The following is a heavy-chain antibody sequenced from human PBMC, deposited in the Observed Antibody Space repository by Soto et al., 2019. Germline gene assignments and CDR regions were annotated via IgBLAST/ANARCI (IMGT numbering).Heavy chain of an antibody. CDR2: ISDDGSNK. V-gene: IGHV3-30*18. CDR1: GFTFSSYG. J-gene: IGHJ4*02. D-gene: IGHD1-7*01. CDR3: AKVHWNFLVYYFDY. Sequence: QVQLVESGGGVVQPGRSLRLSCAASGFTFSSYGMHWVRQAPGKGLEWVAVISDDGSNKYYADSVKGRFTISRDNSKNTLYLQMNSLRAEDTAVYYCAKVHWNFLVYYFDYWGQGTLGTVSS.